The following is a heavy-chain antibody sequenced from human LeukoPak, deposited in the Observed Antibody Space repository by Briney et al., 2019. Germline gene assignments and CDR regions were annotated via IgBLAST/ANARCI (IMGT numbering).Heavy chain of an antibody. CDR3: ARDPLTGSYGVNWLDP. Sequence: GGSLRLSCTASGFTFSSYGIHWVRRAPVKGLEWVASIRYDGSDKYFADFVKGRFTISRDNSKNTVYLQMNSLRVEDTAIYYCARDPLTGSYGVNWLDPWGQGTLVSVSS. J-gene: IGHJ5*02. CDR2: IRYDGSDK. CDR1: GFTFSSYG. V-gene: IGHV3-30*02. D-gene: IGHD1-26*01.